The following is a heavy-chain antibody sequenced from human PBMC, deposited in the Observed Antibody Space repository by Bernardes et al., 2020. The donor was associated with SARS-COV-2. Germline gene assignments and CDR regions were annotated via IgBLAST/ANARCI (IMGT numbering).Heavy chain of an antibody. CDR3: AREIEYGDYISWFDP. D-gene: IGHD4-17*01. CDR2: INNYNGIT. V-gene: IGHV1-18*01. CDR1: DYTFTSNG. Sequence: ASMKVSCTASDYTFTSNGITWVRQAPGQGLEWMGWINNYNGITNYAQKLQGRVTMTIDTSTSTAYMELGSLRSDDTAVYYCAREIEYGDYISWFDPWGQGTLVTVSS. J-gene: IGHJ5*02.